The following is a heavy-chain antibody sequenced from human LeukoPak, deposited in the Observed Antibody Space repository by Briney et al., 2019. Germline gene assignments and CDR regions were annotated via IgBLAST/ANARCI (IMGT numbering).Heavy chain of an antibody. V-gene: IGHV1-18*01. CDR3: AREHPGSNSPVQYYRMDV. Sequence: ASVKVSCKASGYTFTSYGISWVRQAPGQGLEWMGWISAYNGNTNYAQNLQGRVTMTTDTYTSTAYMELRSLRSDDAAVYYCAREHPGSNSPVQYYRMDVWGQGTTVTVSS. J-gene: IGHJ6*02. CDR2: ISAYNGNT. D-gene: IGHD4-11*01. CDR1: GYTFTSYG.